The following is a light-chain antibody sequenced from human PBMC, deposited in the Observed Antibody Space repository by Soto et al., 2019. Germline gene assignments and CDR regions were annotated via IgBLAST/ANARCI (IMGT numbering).Light chain of an antibody. V-gene: IGKV3-20*01. J-gene: IGKJ2*03. CDR2: GAS. CDR1: QRVDSTF. CDR3: QHYGDSPYS. Sequence: SLCMLSVSLGERATLSCRASQRVDSTFLAWYQHKAGQAPRLLIYGASSKATGVQDRFNGGGSGTDFTLTISGLAPEDFDVYYCQHYGDSPYSFGQG.